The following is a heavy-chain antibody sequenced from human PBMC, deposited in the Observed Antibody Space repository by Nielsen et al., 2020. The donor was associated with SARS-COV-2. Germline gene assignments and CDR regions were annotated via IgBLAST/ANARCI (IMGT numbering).Heavy chain of an antibody. D-gene: IGHD2-8*01. J-gene: IGHJ6*02. V-gene: IGHV3-11*04. CDR3: AGHPCCTNGVCYKYGMDV. Sequence: WIRQPPGKGLEWLSYISNTSRTIYYADSVKGRFTISRDNAKNSLYLQMNSLRAEDTAVYYCAGHPCCTNGVCYKYGMDVWGQGTTVTVSS. CDR2: ISNTSRTI.